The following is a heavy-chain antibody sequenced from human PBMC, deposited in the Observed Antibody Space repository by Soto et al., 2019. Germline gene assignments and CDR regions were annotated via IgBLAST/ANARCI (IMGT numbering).Heavy chain of an antibody. J-gene: IGHJ5*02. CDR1: GFTFNSYA. CDR3: AREESGYYQLPNWFDP. CDR2: ISGNGGGT. V-gene: IGHV3-23*01. D-gene: IGHD3-3*01. Sequence: PGGSLRLSCAASGFTFNSYAMGWVRQAPGEGLEWVSSISGNGGGTHYAESVKGRFTISRDNSKNTLYLHMSNLRVEDTAVYYCAREESGYYQLPNWFDPWGQGTLVTAPQ.